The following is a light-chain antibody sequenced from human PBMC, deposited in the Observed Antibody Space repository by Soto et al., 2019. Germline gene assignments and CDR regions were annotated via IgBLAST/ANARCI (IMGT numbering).Light chain of an antibody. V-gene: IGLV2-14*03. J-gene: IGLJ1*01. CDR1: SSDFGGYNY. CDR3: SSYTTSSTLGV. CDR2: DVN. Sequence: QSVLTQPASVSGSPGQSITISCTGTSSDFGGYNYVSWYQQHPGKAPKLMIYDVNNRPSGVSNRFSGSKSGNTASLTISGLQAEDEADYYCSSYTTSSTLGVFGTGTKSPS.